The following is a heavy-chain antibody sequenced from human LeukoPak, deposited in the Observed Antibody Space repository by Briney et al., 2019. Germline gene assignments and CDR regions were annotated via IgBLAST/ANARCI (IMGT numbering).Heavy chain of an antibody. CDR2: INHSGST. D-gene: IGHD6-19*01. J-gene: IGHJ4*02. CDR1: GGSFSGYY. Sequence: SETLSLTCAVYGGSFSGYYWSWIRQPPGKGLEWIGEINHSGSTNYNPSLKSRVTISVDTSKNQFSLKLSSVTAADTAVYYCARGSPRGAVAGTRGDYWGQGTLVTVSS. V-gene: IGHV4-34*01. CDR3: ARGSPRGAVAGTRGDY.